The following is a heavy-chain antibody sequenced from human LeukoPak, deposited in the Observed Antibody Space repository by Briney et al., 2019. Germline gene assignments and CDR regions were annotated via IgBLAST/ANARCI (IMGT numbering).Heavy chain of an antibody. CDR1: GFTFSSYA. CDR3: AAGRGTTAFDY. Sequence: GGSLRLSCAASGFTFSSYAMHWVRQAPGKGLEYVSAISSNGGSTCYANSVKGRFTISRDNSKNTLYLQMGSLRAEDMAVYYCAAGRGTTAFDYWGQGTLVTVSS. V-gene: IGHV3-64*01. CDR2: ISSNGGST. D-gene: IGHD1-1*01. J-gene: IGHJ4*02.